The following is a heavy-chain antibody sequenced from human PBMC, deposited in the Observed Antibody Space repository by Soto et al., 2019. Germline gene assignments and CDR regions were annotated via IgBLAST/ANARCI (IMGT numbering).Heavy chain of an antibody. CDR2: IYYSGST. CDR1: GYSISSSNW. CDR3: ARSGGYGDYDLTYYFYMDV. V-gene: IGHV4-28*01. J-gene: IGHJ6*03. D-gene: IGHD4-17*01. Sequence: SETLSLTCAVSGYSISSSNWWGWIRQPQGKGLEWIGFIYYSGSTYYNPSLMSRVTMSLDTSKNQFSLKLRSVTAVDTAMYYCARSGGYGDYDLTYYFYMDVWGKGTTVTVSS.